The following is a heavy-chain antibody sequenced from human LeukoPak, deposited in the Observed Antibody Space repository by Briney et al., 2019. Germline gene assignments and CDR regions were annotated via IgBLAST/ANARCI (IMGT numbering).Heavy chain of an antibody. CDR3: ARDPPSPYDSSGFSPDAFDI. V-gene: IGHV3-11*01. CDR1: GFTFSDYY. Sequence: GGSLRLSCAASGFTFSDYYMSWIRQAPGKGLEWVSYISSSGSTLYYADSVKGRFTISRDNAKNSLYLQMNSLRAEDTAVYYCARDPPSPYDSSGFSPDAFDIWGQGTMVTVSS. J-gene: IGHJ3*02. CDR2: ISSSGSTL. D-gene: IGHD3-22*01.